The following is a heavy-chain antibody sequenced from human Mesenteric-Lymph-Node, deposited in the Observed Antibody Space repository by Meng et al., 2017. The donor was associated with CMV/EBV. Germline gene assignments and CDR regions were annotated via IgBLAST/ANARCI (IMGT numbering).Heavy chain of an antibody. CDR3: AKGKGCLDV. Sequence: GESLKISCAASGFSFNNYAMSWVRQAPGKGLEWVSAIIAPGGNTYYADSVRGRFTISRDNSKNTLYVQMNSLRAEDTAIYYCAKGKGCLDVWGPGTTVTVSS. V-gene: IGHV3-23*01. CDR2: IIAPGGNT. D-gene: IGHD2-8*01. CDR1: GFSFNNYA. J-gene: IGHJ6*02.